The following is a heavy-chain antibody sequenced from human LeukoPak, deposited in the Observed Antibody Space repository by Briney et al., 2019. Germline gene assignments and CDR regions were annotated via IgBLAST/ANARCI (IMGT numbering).Heavy chain of an antibody. V-gene: IGHV3-33*05. CDR3: AREDLSSGWFSDSAFDY. CDR2: IQYDGSNK. D-gene: IGHD6-19*01. J-gene: IGHJ4*02. Sequence: GGSLRLSCAASGFTFNSYGFHWVRQAPGKGLEWVAVIQYDGSNKYYGDSVKGRFTISRDNSRNTVYLQMNSLRVEDTAVYYCAREDLSSGWFSDSAFDYWGQGTLVTVSS. CDR1: GFTFNSYG.